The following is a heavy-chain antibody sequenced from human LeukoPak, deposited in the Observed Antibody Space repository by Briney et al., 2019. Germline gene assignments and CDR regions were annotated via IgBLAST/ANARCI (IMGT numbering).Heavy chain of an antibody. V-gene: IGHV1-46*01. CDR3: ARASGSSAVPFDY. CDR1: GYTFTSNY. J-gene: IGHJ4*02. CDR2: IAPSSGTT. Sequence: ASVKVSCKASGYTFTSNYMHWVRQAPGQGLEWMGVIAPSSGTTSYAQKFQGRATMTRDTSTSTLYMELNSLTSEDTAVYYCARASGSSAVPFDYWGQGTPVTVSS. D-gene: IGHD3-10*01.